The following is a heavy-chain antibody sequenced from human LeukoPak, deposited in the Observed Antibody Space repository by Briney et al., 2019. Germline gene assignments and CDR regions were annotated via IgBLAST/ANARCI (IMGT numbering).Heavy chain of an antibody. J-gene: IGHJ4*02. D-gene: IGHD6-19*01. Sequence: SGPALVKPTQTLTLTCTFSGFSLSTSGMCVSWIRQPPGKALEWLARIDWDDDKYYSTSLETRLTISKDTSKNQVVLTVTNMDPVDTATYYCARIPQWLNYFDYWGQGTLVTVSS. CDR1: GFSLSTSGMC. CDR3: ARIPQWLNYFDY. CDR2: IDWDDDK. V-gene: IGHV2-70*11.